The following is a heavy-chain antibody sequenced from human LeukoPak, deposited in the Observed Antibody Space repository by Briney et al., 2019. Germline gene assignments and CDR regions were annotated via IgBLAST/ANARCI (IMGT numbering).Heavy chain of an antibody. Sequence: SETLSLTCTVSGVSISSYYWSWVRQPAGKGLEWVGRIYTSGSTNYNPSLKSRVTMSVDTSTNQFSLQLSSVTAADTAVYYCARAASSGWGSRFDYWGQGTLVTVSS. D-gene: IGHD6-19*01. CDR2: IYTSGST. V-gene: IGHV4-4*07. CDR1: GVSISSYY. CDR3: ARAASSGWGSRFDY. J-gene: IGHJ4*02.